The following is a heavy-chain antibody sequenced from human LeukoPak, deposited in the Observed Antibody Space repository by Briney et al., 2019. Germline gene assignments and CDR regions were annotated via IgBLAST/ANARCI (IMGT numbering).Heavy chain of an antibody. CDR2: IYTSGST. V-gene: IGHV4-61*02. D-gene: IGHD1-1*01. CDR3: ARGGRRYTAFDY. Sequence: SETLSLTCNVSGGSISSGSYYWSWIRQPAGTGLEWIGRIYTSGSTNYNPSLKSRVTISVDTSKTQFSLKLSSVTAADTAVYYCARGGRRYTAFDYWGQGTLVTVSS. CDR1: GGSISSGSYY. J-gene: IGHJ4*02.